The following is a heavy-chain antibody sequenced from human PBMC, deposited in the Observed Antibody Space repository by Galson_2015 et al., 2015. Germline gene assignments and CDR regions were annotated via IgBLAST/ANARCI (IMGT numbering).Heavy chain of an antibody. Sequence: SLRLSCAASGFTFSSYAMHWVRQAPGKGLEWVAVISYDGSTIYYADSVKGRFTISRDIAKNSLYLQMNSLRAEDTAVYYCARGGDPFDYWGQGTLVTVSS. CDR1: GFTFSSYA. D-gene: IGHD2-21*02. J-gene: IGHJ4*02. V-gene: IGHV3-30*07. CDR3: ARGGDPFDY. CDR2: ISYDGSTI.